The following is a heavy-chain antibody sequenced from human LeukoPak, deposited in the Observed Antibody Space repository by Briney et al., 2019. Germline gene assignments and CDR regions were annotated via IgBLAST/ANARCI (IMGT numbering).Heavy chain of an antibody. CDR3: ARDRESDSESYYDY. Sequence: GASVKVSCKASGGTFSSYAISWVRQAPGQGLEWMGRIIPILGIANYAQKFQGRVTITADKSTSTAYMELSSLRSEDTAVYYCARDRESDSESYYDYWGQGTLVTVSS. CDR2: IIPILGIA. J-gene: IGHJ4*02. CDR1: GGTFSSYA. V-gene: IGHV1-69*04. D-gene: IGHD1-26*01.